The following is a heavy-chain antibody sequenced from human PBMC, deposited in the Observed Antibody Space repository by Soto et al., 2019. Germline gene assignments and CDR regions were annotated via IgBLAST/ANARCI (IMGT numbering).Heavy chain of an antibody. CDR2: IIPIFGTA. J-gene: IGHJ6*02. V-gene: IGHV1-69*13. CDR1: GCTVSSYA. Sequence: SVKVSCMASGCTVSSYAISWVRQSPGQGLEWLGGIIPIFGTANYAQKFQGRVTITADESTSTAYMELSSLRSEDTAVYYCARSSESIAAAGVPYYYYSMDVWGQGTTVTVSS. CDR3: ARSSESIAAAGVPYYYYSMDV. D-gene: IGHD6-13*01.